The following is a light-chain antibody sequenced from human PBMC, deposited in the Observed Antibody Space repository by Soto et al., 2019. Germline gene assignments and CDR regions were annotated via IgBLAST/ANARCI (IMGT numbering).Light chain of an antibody. CDR1: HSISSW. CDR3: QQYTGP. V-gene: IGKV1-5*03. Sequence: DIQMTQSPSTLSASVGDRVTITCRANHSISSWLAWYQQKPGTAPKLLIYKASTLVSGVPSRFSGSGSGTEFTLTISSLQPADFESYYCQQYTGPFGPGTKVDIK. J-gene: IGKJ3*01. CDR2: KAS.